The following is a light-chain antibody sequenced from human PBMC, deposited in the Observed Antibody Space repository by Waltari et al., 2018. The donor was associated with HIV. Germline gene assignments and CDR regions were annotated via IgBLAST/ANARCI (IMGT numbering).Light chain of an antibody. CDR3: AAWDGSLSGYV. Sequence: QSVLTQPPSASGTPGQRVTISCSGRSSTIGSNTKIWYQQLPGPTPKLLIFSYNQRPSGVPDRFSGSKSGTSASLAISGLQSEDEARYYCAAWDGSLSGYVFGTGTTVTVL. V-gene: IGLV1-44*01. CDR1: SSTIGSNT. J-gene: IGLJ1*01. CDR2: SYN.